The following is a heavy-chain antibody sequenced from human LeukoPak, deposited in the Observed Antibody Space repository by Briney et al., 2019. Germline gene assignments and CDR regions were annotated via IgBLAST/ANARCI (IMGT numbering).Heavy chain of an antibody. J-gene: IGHJ4*02. CDR2: IYPGGTT. CDR3: ARQVGSYRIDY. CDR1: GVSITTYY. D-gene: IGHD3-3*01. V-gene: IGHV4-59*08. Sequence: SETLSLTCTVSGVSITTYYWSWIRQSPGKGLEWIGYIYPGGTTSYNPSLTSRVTISLDRSRSQFSLKLSSVTAADTAVYYCARQVGSYRIDYWGQGTLVTVSS.